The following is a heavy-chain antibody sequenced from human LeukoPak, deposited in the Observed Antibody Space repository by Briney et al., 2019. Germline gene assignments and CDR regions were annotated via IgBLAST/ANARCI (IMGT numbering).Heavy chain of an antibody. CDR2: IHNDGST. CDR3: SRDLRMRAF. Sequence: GGSLRLSCAASGFIVSTYYMHWVRQAPGKGLEWVSFIHNDGSTYYADSVKGRFTISRDSSKNTLYLQMNSLRAEDTAVYYCSRDLRMRAFWGQGTLVTVSS. CDR1: GFIVSTYY. D-gene: IGHD2-15*01. J-gene: IGHJ4*02. V-gene: IGHV3-53*01.